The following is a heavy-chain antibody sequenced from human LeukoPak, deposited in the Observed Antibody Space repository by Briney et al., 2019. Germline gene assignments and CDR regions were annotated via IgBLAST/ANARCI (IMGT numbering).Heavy chain of an antibody. J-gene: IGHJ4*02. V-gene: IGHV3-74*01. CDR2: INSDGSST. Sequence: PGGSLRLSCAASGFTFSTYWMHWVRQAPGKGLVWVSRINSDGSSTSYADSVKGRFTISRDNAKNTLYLQMNSLRAEDTAVYYCARAPPRYRGYAAADYWGQGTLVTVS. CDR1: GFTFSTYW. D-gene: IGHD5-12*01. CDR3: ARAPPRYRGYAAADY.